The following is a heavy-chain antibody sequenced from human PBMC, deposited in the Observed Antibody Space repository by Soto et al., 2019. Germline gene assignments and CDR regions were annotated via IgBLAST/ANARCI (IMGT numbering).Heavy chain of an antibody. J-gene: IGHJ4*02. Sequence: PSETLSLTCAVSGGSISSSNWWSWVRQPPGKGLEWIGEIYHSGSTNYNPSLKSRVTISVDTSKNQFSLKLSSVTAADTAVYYCARVGYCSGGSCLDYWGQGTLVTVSS. CDR1: GGSISSSNW. V-gene: IGHV4-4*02. CDR3: ARVGYCSGGSCLDY. D-gene: IGHD2-15*01. CDR2: IYHSGST.